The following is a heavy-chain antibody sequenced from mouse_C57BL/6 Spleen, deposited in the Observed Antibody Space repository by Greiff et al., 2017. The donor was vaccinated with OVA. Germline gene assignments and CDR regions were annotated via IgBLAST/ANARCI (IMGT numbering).Heavy chain of an antibody. Sequence: EVQRVESGGGLVKPGGSLKLSCAASGFTFSSYAMSWVRQTPEKRLEWVATISDGGSYTYYPDNVKGRFTISRDNAKNNLYLQMSHLKSEDTAMYYCARDRLGLWYFDVWGTGTTVTVSS. V-gene: IGHV5-4*01. CDR2: ISDGGSYT. CDR3: ARDRLGLWYFDV. D-gene: IGHD4-1*01. J-gene: IGHJ1*03. CDR1: GFTFSSYA.